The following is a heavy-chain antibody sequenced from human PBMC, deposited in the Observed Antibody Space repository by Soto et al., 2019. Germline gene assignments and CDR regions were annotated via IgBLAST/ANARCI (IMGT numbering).Heavy chain of an antibody. CDR1: GFTFSSYG. V-gene: IGHV3-30*18. D-gene: IGHD3-3*01. CDR2: ISYDGSNK. Sequence: GGSMRLSCAASGFTFSSYGMHWVRQAPGKGLEWVAVISYDGSNKYYADSVKGRFTISRDNSKNTLYLQMNSLRAEDTAVYYCAKEKGYDFWSGSRVGDWGQGTLVTVSS. J-gene: IGHJ4*02. CDR3: AKEKGYDFWSGSRVGD.